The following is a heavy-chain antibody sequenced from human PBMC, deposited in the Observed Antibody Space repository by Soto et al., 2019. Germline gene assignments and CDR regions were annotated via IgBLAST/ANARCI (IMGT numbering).Heavy chain of an antibody. V-gene: IGHV4-34*01. CDR1: GGSFSGYY. CDR2: INHSGST. CDR3: AKTEPAPDWYFDL. J-gene: IGHJ2*01. Sequence: SETLSLTCAVYGGSFSGYYWSWIRQPPGKGLEWIGEINHSGSTNYNPSLKSRVTISVDTSKNQFSLKLSSVTAADTAVYYCAKTEPAPDWYFDLWGRGTLVTVSS.